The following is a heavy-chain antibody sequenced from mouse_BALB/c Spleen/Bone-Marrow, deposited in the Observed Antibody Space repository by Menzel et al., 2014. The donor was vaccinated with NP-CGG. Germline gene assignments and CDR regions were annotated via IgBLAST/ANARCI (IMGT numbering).Heavy chain of an antibody. CDR1: GYTFSNYW. D-gene: IGHD5-2*01. Sequence: VHLVESGAELVRPGSSVKISCKASGYTFSNYWMNWMKQRPGQGLEWIGQIYPGDGDTNYIGKFTGIATLTADKSSSTAYMQLSSLTSEDSAVYFCASRGEYSYAMDYWGQGTSVTVSS. CDR3: ASRGEYSYAMDY. V-gene: IGHV1-80*01. J-gene: IGHJ4*01. CDR2: IYPGDGDT.